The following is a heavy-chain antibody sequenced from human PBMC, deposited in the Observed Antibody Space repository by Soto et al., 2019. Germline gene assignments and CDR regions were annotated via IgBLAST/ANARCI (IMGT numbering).Heavy chain of an antibody. D-gene: IGHD1-26*01. CDR1: GFIFNSYS. J-gene: IGHJ4*02. CDR3: ASSASPDAY. Sequence: EVQLVESGGGLVKPGGSLRLSCVASGFIFNSYSMKWVRQAPGKGLEWISYINSGSTSVFYADSVKGRFTISRDNAKNSLYLQMNSLRAEDTAVYYCASSASPDAYWGQGTLVTVSS. V-gene: IGHV3-48*01. CDR2: INSGSTSV.